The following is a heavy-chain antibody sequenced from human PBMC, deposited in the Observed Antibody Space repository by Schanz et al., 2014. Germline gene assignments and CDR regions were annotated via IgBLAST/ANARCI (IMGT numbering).Heavy chain of an antibody. CDR3: VVGDVGAHSYFYYGMEV. Sequence: QLHQWGAGLLKPSETLSLTCAVSGGSFSAYYWSWIRQPPGKGLEWIGEISYNGGANNPSLQGGVTMSGYTSKREVSLTRRSLPAADTAVYYCVVGDVGAHSYFYYGMEVGGQGTTVTVSS. V-gene: IGHV4-34*01. D-gene: IGHD3-16*01. CDR2: ISYNGGA. J-gene: IGHJ6*02. CDR1: GGSFSAYY.